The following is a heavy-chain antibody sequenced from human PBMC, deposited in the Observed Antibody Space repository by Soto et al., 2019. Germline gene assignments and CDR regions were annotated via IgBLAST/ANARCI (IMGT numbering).Heavy chain of an antibody. CDR1: GGAFSSYD. CDR2: IIPIFGTA. CDR3: AREVDSSSLYLPSV. D-gene: IGHD6-13*01. J-gene: IGHJ6*01. V-gene: IGHV1-69*06. Sequence: GXSVKVSCTDSGGAFSSYDSSWVRQAPGQGLEWMGGIIPIFGTANYAQKFQGRVTITADKSTSTAYMELSSLRSEDTAVYYCAREVDSSSLYLPSVRGHGTKVTVSS.